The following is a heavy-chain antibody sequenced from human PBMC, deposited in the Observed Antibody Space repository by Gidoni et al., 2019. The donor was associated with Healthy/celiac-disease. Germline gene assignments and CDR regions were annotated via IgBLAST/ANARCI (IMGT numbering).Heavy chain of an antibody. V-gene: IGHV3-23*01. CDR1: GFTLRSYA. CDR3: AKPPRGDYASPFDY. CDR2: ISGSGGST. Sequence: VQLLESGGGLVQPGGYLRLSRAASGFTLRSYAMCWVRQAPGKGLEWVAAISGSGGSTYYADSVKGRFTISRDNSKNTLYLQMNSLRAEDTAVYYCAKPPRGDYASPFDYWGQGTLVTVSS. J-gene: IGHJ4*02. D-gene: IGHD4-17*01.